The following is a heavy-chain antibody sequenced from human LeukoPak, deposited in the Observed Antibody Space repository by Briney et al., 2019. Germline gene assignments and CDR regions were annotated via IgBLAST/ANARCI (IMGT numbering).Heavy chain of an antibody. CDR1: GGSISSSSYY. D-gene: IGHD4-23*01. J-gene: IGHJ4*02. V-gene: IGHV4-30-4*08. CDR2: IYYSGST. Sequence: SETLSLTCTVSGGSISSSSYYWGWIRQPPGKGLEWIGYIYYSGSTYYNPSLKSRVAISVDTSKKQFSLKMSSVTAADTAVYYCAREGGYGGHSVLDYWGQGTLVTVSS. CDR3: AREGGYGGHSVLDY.